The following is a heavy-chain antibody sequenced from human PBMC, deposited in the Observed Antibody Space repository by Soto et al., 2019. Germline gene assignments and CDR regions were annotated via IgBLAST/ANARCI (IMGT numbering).Heavy chain of an antibody. Sequence: QVQLVESGGGVVQPGRSLRLSCAASGFTFSSYAMDWVRQAPGKVLEWVALIWHDGSNRYHADSVKGRFTISRDNSKNTLYLQMNSLRDEDTAVYYCVRHLLGEYYFDYWGQGTLVTVSS. D-gene: IGHD3-10*01. CDR2: IWHDGSNR. CDR1: GFTFSSYA. CDR3: VRHLLGEYYFDY. J-gene: IGHJ4*02. V-gene: IGHV3-33*01.